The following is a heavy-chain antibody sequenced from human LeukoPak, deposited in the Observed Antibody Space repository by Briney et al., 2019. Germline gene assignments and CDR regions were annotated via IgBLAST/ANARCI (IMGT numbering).Heavy chain of an antibody. V-gene: IGHV4-59*11. D-gene: IGHD6-13*01. CDR3: AREEVVAAAGTTASIFDY. Sequence: SETLSLTCTVSGGSIRSHYWSWIRQPPGKGLEWIGYIYNSGSTEYNPSLKSRVTISVDTSKNQFSLKLNSVTAADTAVYYCAREEVVAAAGTTASIFDYWGQGTLVTVSS. CDR1: GGSIRSHY. J-gene: IGHJ4*02. CDR2: IYNSGST.